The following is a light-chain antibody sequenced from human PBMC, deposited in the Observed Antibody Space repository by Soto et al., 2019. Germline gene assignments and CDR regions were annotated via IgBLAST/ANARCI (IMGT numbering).Light chain of an antibody. V-gene: IGLV2-14*01. Sequence: QSALAQPASVSGSPGQSITISCTGTSSDVGNYKYVSWYQQHPGKAPKLMIYEVSNRPSGVSNRFSGSKSGNTASLTISGPQAEDETDYYCFSYTSSGTYVFGTGTKVPS. CDR1: SSDVGNYKY. J-gene: IGLJ1*01. CDR3: FSYTSSGTYV. CDR2: EVS.